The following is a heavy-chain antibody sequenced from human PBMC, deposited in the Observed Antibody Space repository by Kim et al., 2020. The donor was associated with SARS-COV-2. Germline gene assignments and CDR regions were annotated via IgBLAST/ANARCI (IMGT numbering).Heavy chain of an antibody. CDR2: LYYNERP. CDR3: ARDRVSAGHSFDY. Sequence: PSETLSLTCTVSGASITRYYWSWIRQSPGKGLEWIGYLYYNERPEYNPSLQSRVTISLDTSNNQFSLKLTSVTAADTAVYYCARDRVSAGHSFDYWGQGTMVTVSS. CDR1: GASITRYY. J-gene: IGHJ4*02. D-gene: IGHD3-10*01. V-gene: IGHV4-59*13.